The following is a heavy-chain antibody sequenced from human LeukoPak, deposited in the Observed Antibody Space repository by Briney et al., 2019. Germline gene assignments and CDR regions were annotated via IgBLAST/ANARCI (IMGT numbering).Heavy chain of an antibody. CDR3: ARLADYDSSGYFDY. J-gene: IGHJ4*02. CDR1: GFTFSSYS. CDR2: ISSSSSTI. D-gene: IGHD3-22*01. V-gene: IGHV3-48*04. Sequence: GGSLRLSCAASGFTFSSYSMNWVRQAPGKGLEWVSYISSSSSTIYYADSVKGRFTISRDNAKNSLYLQMNSLRREDTAVYYCARLADYDSSGYFDYWGQGTLVTVSS.